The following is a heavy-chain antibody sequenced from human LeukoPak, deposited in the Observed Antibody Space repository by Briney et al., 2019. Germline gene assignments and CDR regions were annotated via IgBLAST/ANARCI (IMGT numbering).Heavy chain of an antibody. CDR2: IKQDGSEK. Sequence: GGSLRLSCAASGFTFSSYWMSWVRQAPGKGLEWVANIKQDGSEKYYVDSVKGRFTISRDNAKNSLYLQMNSLRAEDTAVYYCAKDSGYGDGNYYYYYGMDVWGQGTTVTVSS. D-gene: IGHD4-17*01. CDR1: GFTFSSYW. J-gene: IGHJ6*02. CDR3: AKDSGYGDGNYYYYYGMDV. V-gene: IGHV3-7*01.